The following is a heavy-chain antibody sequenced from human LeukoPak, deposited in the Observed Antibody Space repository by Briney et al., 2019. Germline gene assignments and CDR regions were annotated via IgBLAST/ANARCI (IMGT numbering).Heavy chain of an antibody. CDR2: IYQSGST. V-gene: IGHV4-38-2*01. J-gene: IGHJ4*02. Sequence: SETLSLTCAVSGYSISSGYYWGWIRQPPGKGLEWIGSIYQSGSTYYTPSLKSRVTISVDTSKNQFSLKLSSVTAADTAVYYCARHRTSSGYYNYFDYWGQGTRVTVSS. CDR1: GYSISSGYY. CDR3: ARHRTSSGYYNYFDY. D-gene: IGHD3-22*01.